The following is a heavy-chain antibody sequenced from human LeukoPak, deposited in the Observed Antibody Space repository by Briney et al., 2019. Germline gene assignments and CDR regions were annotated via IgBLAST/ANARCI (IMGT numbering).Heavy chain of an antibody. CDR1: GGSISNYY. CDR3: ARGPPPDFDY. CDR2: IYSSGST. V-gene: IGHV4-4*07. Sequence: SETLSLTCTVSGGSISNYYWSWIRQPAGKGLEWIGRIYSSGSTDYDPSLKSRVTMSVDTSKNQFSLKLSSVTAADTAVYYCARGPPPDFDYWGQGTLVTVSS. J-gene: IGHJ4*02.